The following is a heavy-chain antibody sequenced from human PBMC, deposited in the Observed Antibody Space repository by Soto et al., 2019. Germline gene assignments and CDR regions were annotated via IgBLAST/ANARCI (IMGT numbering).Heavy chain of an antibody. Sequence: SVKLACKTPAGTFSSYAISFVLQTPGQGFEWMGGSIHIIGTGNSVQKCQGRVTITADDSTGTAYMELSSLGSEDTAFYYCARANWPSWYGMDAWGQGTMVTVSS. V-gene: IGHV1-69*13. D-gene: IGHD2-8*01. CDR2: SIHIIGTG. CDR1: AGTFSSYA. J-gene: IGHJ6*02. CDR3: ARANWPSWYGMDA.